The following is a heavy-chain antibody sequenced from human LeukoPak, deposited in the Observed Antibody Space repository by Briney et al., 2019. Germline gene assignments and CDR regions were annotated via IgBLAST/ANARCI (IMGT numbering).Heavy chain of an antibody. D-gene: IGHD7-27*01. J-gene: IGHJ3*01. CDR1: GYTFNGYY. Sequence: GASVKVSCKASGYTFNGYYMHWVRQAPGQGLEWMGWINPNSGGTNYAQKFQGRVTMTRDTSISTAYMELSRLRSDDTAMYYCVRDQQYGEVTGDAFHFWGQGTMVTVSS. CDR2: INPNSGGT. V-gene: IGHV1-2*02. CDR3: VRDQQYGEVTGDAFHF.